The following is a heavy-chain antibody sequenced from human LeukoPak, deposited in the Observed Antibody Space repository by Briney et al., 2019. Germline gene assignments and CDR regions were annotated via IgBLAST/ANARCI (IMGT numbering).Heavy chain of an antibody. CDR3: ATKSPLVLTAAGTDY. CDR2: INAGNGNT. D-gene: IGHD6-13*01. CDR1: GYTFTSYA. V-gene: IGHV1-3*01. Sequence: ASVKVSCKASGYTFTSYAMHWVRQAPGQRLEWMGWINAGNGNTKYSQKFQGRVTITRDTSASTAYMELSSLRSEDTAVYYCATKSPLVLTAAGTDYWGQGTLVTVSS. J-gene: IGHJ4*02.